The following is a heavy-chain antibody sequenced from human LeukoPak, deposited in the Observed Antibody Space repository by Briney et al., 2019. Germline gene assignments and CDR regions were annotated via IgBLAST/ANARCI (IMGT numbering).Heavy chain of an antibody. CDR3: ARGPRYYDSSGYYSFYYYGMDV. D-gene: IGHD3-22*01. CDR2: INHSGST. Sequence: SETLSLTCAVHGGSFSGYYWSWIRQPPGKGLEWIGEINHSGSTNYNPSLKSRVTISVDTSKNQFSLKLSSVTAADTAVYYCARGPRYYDSSGYYSFYYYGMDVWGQGTTVTVSS. CDR1: GGSFSGYY. V-gene: IGHV4-34*01. J-gene: IGHJ6*02.